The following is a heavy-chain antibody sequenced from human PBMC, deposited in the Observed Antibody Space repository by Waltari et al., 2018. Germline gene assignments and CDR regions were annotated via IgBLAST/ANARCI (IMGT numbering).Heavy chain of an antibody. D-gene: IGHD3-10*01. V-gene: IGHV1-69*01. Sequence: QVQLVQSGAEVKKPGASVKVSCKASGYTFTSYDIKWVRQATGQGLEWMGGIIPIFGTANYAQKFQGRVTITADESTSTAYMELSSLRSEDTAVYYCARGTPYGPVAEYFQHWGQGTLVTVSS. CDR2: IIPIFGTA. CDR3: ARGTPYGPVAEYFQH. CDR1: GYTFTSYD. J-gene: IGHJ1*01.